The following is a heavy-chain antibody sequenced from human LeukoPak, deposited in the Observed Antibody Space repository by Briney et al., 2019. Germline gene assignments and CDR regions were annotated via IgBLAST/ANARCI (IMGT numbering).Heavy chain of an antibody. CDR3: ARESYYGSGTYFNFDY. CDR1: GFTFSDYY. Sequence: KTGGSLRLSCAASGFTFSDYYMSWIRQAPGKGLEWVSYISNSGGATNYGDSVRGRFTISRDNSRNSLYLEMNSLRAEDTAIYYCARESYYGSGTYFNFDYWGQGILVTVSS. D-gene: IGHD3-10*01. CDR2: ISNSGGAT. J-gene: IGHJ4*02. V-gene: IGHV3-11*01.